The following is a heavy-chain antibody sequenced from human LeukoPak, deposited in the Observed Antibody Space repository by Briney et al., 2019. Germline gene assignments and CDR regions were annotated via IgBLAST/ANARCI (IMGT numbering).Heavy chain of an antibody. CDR3: ARRKRGYSYGLDY. J-gene: IGHJ4*02. Sequence: SETLSLTCAVYGGSFSGYYWSWIRQPPGKGLEWIGEINHSGSTNYNPSLKSRVTISVDTSKNQFSLKLSSVTAADTAVYYCARRKRGYSYGLDYWGQGTLVTVSS. D-gene: IGHD5-18*01. V-gene: IGHV4-34*01. CDR2: INHSGST. CDR1: GGSFSGYY.